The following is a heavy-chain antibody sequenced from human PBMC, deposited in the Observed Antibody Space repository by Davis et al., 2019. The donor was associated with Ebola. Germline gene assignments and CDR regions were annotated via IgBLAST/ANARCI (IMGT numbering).Heavy chain of an antibody. CDR3: AKGPYCSSTSCYLYYYYGMDV. D-gene: IGHD2-2*01. Sequence: GESLKISCAASGFTFSSYAMSWVRQAPGKGLEWVSAISGSGGSTYYADSVKGRFTISRDNSKNTLYLQMNSLRAEDTAVYYCAKGPYCSSTSCYLYYYYGMDVWGKGTTVTVSS. V-gene: IGHV3-23*01. CDR2: ISGSGGST. J-gene: IGHJ6*04. CDR1: GFTFSSYA.